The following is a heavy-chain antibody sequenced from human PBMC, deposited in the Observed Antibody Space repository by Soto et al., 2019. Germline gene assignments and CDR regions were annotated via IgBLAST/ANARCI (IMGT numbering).Heavy chain of an antibody. J-gene: IGHJ4*02. CDR2: ISSSSSTI. V-gene: IGHV3-48*01. CDR3: ASVRGLTYYDILTGPTMAPVDY. D-gene: IGHD3-9*01. Sequence: GGSLRLSCAASGFTFSSYSMNWVRQAPGKGLEWVSYISSSSSTIYYADSVKGRFTISRDNAKNSLYLQMNSLRAEDTAVYYCASVRGLTYYDILTGPTMAPVDYWGQGTLVTVSS. CDR1: GFTFSSYS.